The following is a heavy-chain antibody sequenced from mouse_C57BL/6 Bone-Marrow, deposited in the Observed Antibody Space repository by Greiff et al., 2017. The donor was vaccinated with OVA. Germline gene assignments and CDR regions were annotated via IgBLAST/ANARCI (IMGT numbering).Heavy chain of an antibody. Sequence: VQLQQSGPGLVQPSQSLSITCTVSGFSLTSYGVHWVRQSPGKGLEWLGVIWSGGSTDYNAAFISRLSISKDNSKSQVFFKMNSLQADDTAIYYCARNLYDYDWFAYWGQGTLVTVSA. D-gene: IGHD2-4*01. CDR3: ARNLYDYDWFAY. J-gene: IGHJ3*01. V-gene: IGHV2-2*01. CDR1: GFSLTSYG. CDR2: IWSGGST.